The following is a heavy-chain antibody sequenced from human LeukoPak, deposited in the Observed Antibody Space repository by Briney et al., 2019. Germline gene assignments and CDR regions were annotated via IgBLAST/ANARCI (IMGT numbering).Heavy chain of an antibody. J-gene: IGHJ4*02. D-gene: IGHD1-26*01. V-gene: IGHV3-48*03. CDR3: AKVVYSGSYYGHGRP. CDR1: GFTFSSYE. CDR2: ISPSGSTI. Sequence: TGGSLRLSCAASGFTFSSYEMDWVRQAPGKGLEWVSYISPSGSTIYYADSVKGRFTISRDNSENTLYLQMNSLRAEDTAVYYCAKVVYSGSYYGHGRPWGQGTLVTVSS.